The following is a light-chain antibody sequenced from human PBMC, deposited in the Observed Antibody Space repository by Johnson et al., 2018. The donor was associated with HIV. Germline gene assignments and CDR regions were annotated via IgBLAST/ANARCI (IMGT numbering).Light chain of an antibody. CDR2: ENN. V-gene: IGLV1-51*02. CDR3: GTWDSSLSAGDG. Sequence: QSVLTQPPSVSAAPGQKVTISCSGSSSNIGNNYVSWYQQLPGTAPKLLIYENNKRPSGIPDRFSGSKSGTSATLGITGLQTGGAADYYCGTWDSSLSAGDGFGTGTKVTVL. CDR1: SSNIGNNY. J-gene: IGLJ1*01.